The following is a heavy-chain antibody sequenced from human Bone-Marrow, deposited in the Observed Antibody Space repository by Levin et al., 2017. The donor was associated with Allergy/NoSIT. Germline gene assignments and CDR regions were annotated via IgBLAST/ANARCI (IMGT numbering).Heavy chain of an antibody. V-gene: IGHV3-7*01. CDR1: TFVFRSNW. J-gene: IGHJ3*02. CDR3: ASLNRGYYYPFDAFEM. Sequence: GESLKISCAASTFVFRSNWMAWVRQAPGKGLEWVANIKQDGSQSYYVDSVKGRFTISRDNDKNSIFLQMNSLRAEDTAVYYCASLNRGYYYPFDAFEMWGRGTLVTVSS. D-gene: IGHD3-10*01. CDR2: IKQDGSQS.